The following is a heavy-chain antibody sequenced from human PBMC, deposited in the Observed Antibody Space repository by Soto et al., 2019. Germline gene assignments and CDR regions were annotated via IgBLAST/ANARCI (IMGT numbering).Heavy chain of an antibody. V-gene: IGHV3-21*01. Sequence: PGGSLRLSCAASGFTFSSYSMNWVRQAPGKGLEWVSPISSSSSYIYYADSVKGRFTISRDNAKNPLYLQMNSLRAEDTAVYYCASQGVGVGYWGQGTLVTVSS. D-gene: IGHD2-8*01. CDR2: ISSSSSYI. CDR1: GFTFSSYS. CDR3: ASQGVGVGY. J-gene: IGHJ4*02.